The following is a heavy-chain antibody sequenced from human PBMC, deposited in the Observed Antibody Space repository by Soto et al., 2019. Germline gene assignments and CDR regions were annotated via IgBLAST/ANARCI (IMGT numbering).Heavy chain of an antibody. D-gene: IGHD6-13*01. CDR2: INHSGST. CDR3: ARRKQQPAKPSGYYYYMDV. CDR1: GGSFSGYY. Sequence: SETLSLTCAVYGGSFSGYYWSWIRQPPGKGLEWIGEINHSGSTNYNPSLKSRVTISVDTSKNQFSLKLSSVTAADPAVYYCARRKQQPAKPSGYYYYMDVGGKGTTVTVSS. J-gene: IGHJ6*03. V-gene: IGHV4-34*01.